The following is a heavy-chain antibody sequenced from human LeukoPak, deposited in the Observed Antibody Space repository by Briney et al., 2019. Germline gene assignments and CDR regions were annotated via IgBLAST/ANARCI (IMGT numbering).Heavy chain of an antibody. J-gene: IGHJ4*02. V-gene: IGHV3-21*01. CDR1: GFTFSSYS. CDR3: ARRDYDFWSGYPAYYFDY. D-gene: IGHD3-3*01. CDR2: ISSSSSYI. Sequence: GGSLRLSCAASGFTFSSYSMNWVRQAPGKGLEWVSSISSSSSYIYYADSVEGRFTISRDNAKNSLYLQMNSLRAEDTAVYYCARRDYDFWSGYPAYYFDYWGQGTLVTVSS.